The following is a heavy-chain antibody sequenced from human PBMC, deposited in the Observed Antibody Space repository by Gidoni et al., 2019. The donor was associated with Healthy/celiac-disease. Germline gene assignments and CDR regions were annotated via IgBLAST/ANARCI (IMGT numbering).Heavy chain of an antibody. CDR2: IWYDGSNK. V-gene: IGHV3-33*01. D-gene: IGHD6-6*01. Sequence: QVQLVESGGGVVQPGRSLRLSCGASGFTFSSYGMHWVRQAPGKGLEWVAVIWYDGSNKYYADSVKGRFTISRDNSKNTLYLQMNSLRAEDTAVYYCARGRYSSSSGLGYWGQGTLVTVSS. CDR3: ARGRYSSSSGLGY. CDR1: GFTFSSYG. J-gene: IGHJ4*02.